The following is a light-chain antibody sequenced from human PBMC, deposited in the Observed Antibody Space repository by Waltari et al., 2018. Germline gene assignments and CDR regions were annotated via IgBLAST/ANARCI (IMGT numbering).Light chain of an antibody. J-gene: IGLJ3*02. Sequence: QSVLTQPPSASGTPGQGVILSCSGSHATIGRHNLYLYQHLPGTAPKLLIYKNNQRPSGVPERFSGSKSGTSASLAISGLRSEDEADYYCAAWDDSLSGRVFGGGTKLTVL. V-gene: IGLV1-47*01. CDR1: HATIGRHN. CDR3: AAWDDSLSGRV. CDR2: KNN.